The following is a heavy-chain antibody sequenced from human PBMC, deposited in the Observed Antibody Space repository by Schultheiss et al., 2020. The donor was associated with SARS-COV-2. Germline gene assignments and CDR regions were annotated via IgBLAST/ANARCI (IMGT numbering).Heavy chain of an antibody. Sequence: GGSLRLSCAASGFTFSSYGMNWVRQAPGKGLEWVSYIRRDSSATHYADSVKGRFTISRDNAKNSLYLQMNSLRDEDTAVYYCVRGQTNLDNWFDPWGQGTRVTVSS. V-gene: IGHV3-48*02. J-gene: IGHJ5*02. CDR2: IRRDSSAT. CDR1: GFTFSSYG. D-gene: IGHD4/OR15-4a*01. CDR3: VRGQTNLDNWFDP.